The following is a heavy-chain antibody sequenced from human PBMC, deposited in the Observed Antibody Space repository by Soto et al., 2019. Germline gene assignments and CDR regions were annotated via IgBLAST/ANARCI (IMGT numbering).Heavy chain of an antibody. Sequence: QVQLVQSGAEVKKPGSSVKVSCKASGGTFSSYAISWVRQAPGQGLEWMGGIIPIFGTANYAQKFQGRVTITADESTSTAYMELSSLRSEYTAVYYCARSLRYFDWLLGDYYYYGMDVWGQGTTVTVSS. CDR3: ARSLRYFDWLLGDYYYYGMDV. CDR1: GGTFSSYA. CDR2: IIPIFGTA. V-gene: IGHV1-69*01. D-gene: IGHD3-9*01. J-gene: IGHJ6*02.